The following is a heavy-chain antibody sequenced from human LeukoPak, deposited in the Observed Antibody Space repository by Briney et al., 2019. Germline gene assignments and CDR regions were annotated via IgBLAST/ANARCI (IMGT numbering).Heavy chain of an antibody. J-gene: IGHJ4*02. CDR2: INPNSGGT. D-gene: IGHD6-13*01. CDR3: ARQYSSSWLKFDY. V-gene: IGHV1-2*06. Sequence: ASVKVSCKASGYTFTGYYMHWVRQAPGQGLEWMGRINPNSGGTNYAQKFQGRVTMTRGTSISTAYMELSRLRSDDTAVYYCARQYSSSWLKFDYWGQGTLVTVSS. CDR1: GYTFTGYY.